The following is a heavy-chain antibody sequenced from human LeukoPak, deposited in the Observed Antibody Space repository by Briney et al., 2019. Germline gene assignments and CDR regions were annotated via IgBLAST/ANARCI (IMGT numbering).Heavy chain of an antibody. Sequence: PSETLSLTCTVSGGSISSSSYYWGWIRQPPGKGLEWIGSIYYSGSTNYNPSLKSRVTISVDTSKNQFSLKLSSVTAADTAVYYCAREKYYYDSSGYRDYMDVWGKGTTVTVSS. CDR3: AREKYYYDSSGYRDYMDV. CDR1: GGSISSSSYY. J-gene: IGHJ6*03. V-gene: IGHV4-39*07. D-gene: IGHD3-22*01. CDR2: IYYSGST.